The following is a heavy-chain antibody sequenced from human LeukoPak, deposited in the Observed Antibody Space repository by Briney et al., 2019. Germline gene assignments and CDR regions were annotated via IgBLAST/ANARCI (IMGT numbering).Heavy chain of an antibody. CDR1: GFSFSSYW. V-gene: IGHV3-7*03. CDR3: ARSSYSSSSSV. J-gene: IGHJ3*01. Sequence: GGSLRLSCAASGFSFSSYWMSWVRQAPGKGLEWVASINSDGSEGYYADVVKGRFTISRDNAKNSLYLQINSLRAEDTAVYYCARSSYSSSSSVWGQGTMVTVSS. D-gene: IGHD6-6*01. CDR2: INSDGSEG.